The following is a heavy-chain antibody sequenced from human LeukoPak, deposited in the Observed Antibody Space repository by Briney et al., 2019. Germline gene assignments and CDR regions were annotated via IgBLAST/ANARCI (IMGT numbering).Heavy chain of an antibody. D-gene: IGHD1-26*01. CDR3: ARGNRSGSSAAFDY. J-gene: IGHJ4*02. CDR2: INHSGST. V-gene: IGHV4-34*01. Sequence: SETLSLTCAVYGGSFSGYYWSWIRQPPGKGLEWIGEINHSGSTNYNPSLKSRVTISVDTSKNQFSLKLSSVTAADTAVYYCARGNRSGSSAAFDYWGQGTLVTVSS. CDR1: GGSFSGYY.